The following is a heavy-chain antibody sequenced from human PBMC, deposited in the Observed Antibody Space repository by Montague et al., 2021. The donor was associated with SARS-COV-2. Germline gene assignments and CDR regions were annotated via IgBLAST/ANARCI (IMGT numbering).Heavy chain of an antibody. V-gene: IGHV3-23*01. J-gene: IGHJ6*02. CDR3: ARHFQSGSYGAYYYYGMDV. D-gene: IGHD1-26*01. Sequence: SLRLSCAAPGFTFSSHAMSWVRQAPGRGLEWVSGIGDSGDSTYYADSVKGRFTISRDNSNNMLYLQMISLRVEDTAAYYCARHFQSGSYGAYYYYGMDVWGQGTTVTVSS. CDR1: GFTFSSHA. CDR2: IGDSGDST.